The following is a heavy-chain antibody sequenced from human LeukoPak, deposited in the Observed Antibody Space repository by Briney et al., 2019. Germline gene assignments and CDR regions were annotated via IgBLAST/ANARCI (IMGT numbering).Heavy chain of an antibody. V-gene: IGHV4-30-4*08. CDR3: ARVVVVVPAAISNYYYYMDV. Sequence: PSETLSLACTVSGGSISSGDYDWSWIRQPPGKGLEWIGYIYYSGSTYYNPSLKSRVTISVDTSKNQFSLKLSAVTAADTAVYYCARVVVVVPAAISNYYYYMDVWGKGTTVTVSS. J-gene: IGHJ6*03. CDR2: IYYSGST. D-gene: IGHD2-2*01. CDR1: GGSISSGDYD.